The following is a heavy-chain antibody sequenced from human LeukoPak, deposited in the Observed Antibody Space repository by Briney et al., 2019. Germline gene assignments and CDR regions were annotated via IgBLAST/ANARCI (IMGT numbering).Heavy chain of an antibody. CDR3: ARVDGGYDILTGYYPDY. J-gene: IGHJ4*02. CDR1: GFTFSTYE. Sequence: QSGGSLRLSCAASGFTFSTYEMNWVRQAPGKGLEWVSYISNGDGTIKYADSVKGRFTISRDNAKNSLYLQMNSLRAEDTAVYYCARVDGGYDILTGYYPDYWGQGTLVTVSS. CDR2: ISNGDGTI. V-gene: IGHV3-48*03. D-gene: IGHD3-9*01.